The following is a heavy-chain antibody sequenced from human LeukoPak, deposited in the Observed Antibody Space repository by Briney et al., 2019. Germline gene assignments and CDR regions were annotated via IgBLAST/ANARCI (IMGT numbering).Heavy chain of an antibody. Sequence: GGSLRLSCAASGFTFDDYTMHWVRQAPGKGLEWVSGISWNSGSIGYADSVKGRFTISRDNAKNSLYLQMNSLTAEDTAVYYCARGYTYCSGSRCYDRFDYWGQGIRVTVSS. CDR3: ARGYTYCSGSRCYDRFDY. CDR2: ISWNSGSI. V-gene: IGHV3-9*01. CDR1: GFTFDDYT. D-gene: IGHD2-15*01. J-gene: IGHJ4*02.